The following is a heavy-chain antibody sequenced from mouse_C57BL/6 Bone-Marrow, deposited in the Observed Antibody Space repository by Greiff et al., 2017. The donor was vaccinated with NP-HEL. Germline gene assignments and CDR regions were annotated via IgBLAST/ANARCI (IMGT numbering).Heavy chain of an antibody. V-gene: IGHV1-63*01. D-gene: IGHD3-2*02. Sequence: QVQLQQSGAELVRPGTSVKMSCKASGYTFTNYWIGWAKQRPEPGLEWIGDIYPGGGYTNYNEKFKGKATLTAANSFSTAYMQFSSLTSEDSAIYYCARSGLMLLLDYWGQGTTLTVSS. CDR1: GYTFTNYW. CDR3: ARSGLMLLLDY. J-gene: IGHJ2*01. CDR2: IYPGGGYT.